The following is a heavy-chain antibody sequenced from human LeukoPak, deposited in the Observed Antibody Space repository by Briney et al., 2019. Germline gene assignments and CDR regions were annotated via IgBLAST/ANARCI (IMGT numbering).Heavy chain of an antibody. CDR1: GFTFSSYS. CDR2: ISSSSSYI. D-gene: IGHD6-13*01. Sequence: PGGSLRLSCAASGFTFSSYSMNWVRQAPGKGLEWVSSISSSSSYIYYAESVKGRFTISRDNAKNSLYMQMNSLRAEDTAVYYCARDGGSSWYYFDYWGQGTLVTVSS. CDR3: ARDGGSSWYYFDY. V-gene: IGHV3-21*01. J-gene: IGHJ4*02.